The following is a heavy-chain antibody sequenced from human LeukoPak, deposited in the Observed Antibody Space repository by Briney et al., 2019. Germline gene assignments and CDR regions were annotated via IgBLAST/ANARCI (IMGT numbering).Heavy chain of an antibody. CDR1: GGFFSGYY. Sequence: SETLSLTCAVYGGFFSGYYWSWIRQPPGKGLEWIGEINHSGSTNYNPSLKSRVTISVDTSKNQFSLKLSSVTAADTAVYYCARRSVVVVAATRKAFDIWGQGTMVTVSS. D-gene: IGHD2-15*01. V-gene: IGHV4-34*01. CDR3: ARRSVVVVAATRKAFDI. J-gene: IGHJ3*02. CDR2: INHSGST.